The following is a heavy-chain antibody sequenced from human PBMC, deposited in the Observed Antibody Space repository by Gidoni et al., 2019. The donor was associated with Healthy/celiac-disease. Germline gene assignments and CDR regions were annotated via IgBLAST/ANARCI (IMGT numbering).Heavy chain of an antibody. CDR3: ARDRSRMEGITMVRRGWFDP. D-gene: IGHD3-10*01. Sequence: QAHLVEPGGRLVKPGESLILFCAASRLTLSDDYMSWISQASGKGLAVLSVISSGGITITYANSVKGRFTIPGNKAKNSLYMQMNSLRGEDTAVYYCARDRSRMEGITMVRRGWFDPWGQGTLVTVSS. J-gene: IGHJ5*02. V-gene: IGHV3-11*01. CDR2: ISSGGITI. CDR1: RLTLSDDY.